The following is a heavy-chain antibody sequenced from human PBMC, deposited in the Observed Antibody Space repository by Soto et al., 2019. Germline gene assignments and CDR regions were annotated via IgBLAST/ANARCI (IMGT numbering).Heavy chain of an antibody. CDR3: ARDETADFWSGYYSMDV. Sequence: GGSLRLSCAASGFTFSSYSMNWVRQAPGKGLEWVSSISSSSSYIYYADSVKGRFTISRDNAKNSLYLQMNSLRAEDTAVYYCARDETADFWSGYYSMDVWGQGTTVTVSS. CDR1: GFTFSSYS. D-gene: IGHD3-3*01. CDR2: ISSSSSYI. J-gene: IGHJ6*02. V-gene: IGHV3-21*01.